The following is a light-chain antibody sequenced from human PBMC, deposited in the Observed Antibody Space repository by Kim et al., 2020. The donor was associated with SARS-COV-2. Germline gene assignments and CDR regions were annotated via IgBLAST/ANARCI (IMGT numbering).Light chain of an antibody. CDR1: SLRTYY. CDR2: GKN. V-gene: IGLV3-19*01. J-gene: IGLJ2*01. CDR3: NSRDSNNDVV. Sequence: VALGQTVRITCQGDSLRTYYATWYQQKPGQAPILLIYGKNNRPSGIPDRFSGSTSGNTASLTITGTLAGDEADYYCNSRDSNNDVVFGGGTQLTVL.